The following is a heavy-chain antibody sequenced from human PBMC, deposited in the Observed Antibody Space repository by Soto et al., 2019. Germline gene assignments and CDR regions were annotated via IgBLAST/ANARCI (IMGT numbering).Heavy chain of an antibody. J-gene: IGHJ3*02. CDR2: INAGNGNT. Sequence: ASVKVSCKASGYTFTSYAMHWVRQAPGQRLGWMGWINAGNGNTKYSQKFQGRVTITRDTSASTAYMELSSLRSEDTAVYYCARVKPFTAMVPSYAFDIWGQGTMVTVSS. V-gene: IGHV1-3*01. D-gene: IGHD5-18*01. CDR1: GYTFTSYA. CDR3: ARVKPFTAMVPSYAFDI.